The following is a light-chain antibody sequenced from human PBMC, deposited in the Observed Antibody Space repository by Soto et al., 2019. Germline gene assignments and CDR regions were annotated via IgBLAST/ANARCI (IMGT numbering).Light chain of an antibody. CDR3: QSFDSSLSALYV. J-gene: IGLJ1*01. V-gene: IGLV1-40*01. CDR2: GNT. CDR1: ATSD. Sequence: QSVLTQPPSVSGAPGQRLTTSCICATSDVHWYQHLPGTAPKLLIYGNTNRPSGFPDRFSCSKSGTSASLAITGLQAEDEDDYYCQSFDSSLSALYVVGTGTKLTVL.